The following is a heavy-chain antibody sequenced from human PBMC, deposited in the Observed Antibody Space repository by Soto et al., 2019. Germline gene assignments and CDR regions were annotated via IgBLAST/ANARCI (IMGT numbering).Heavy chain of an antibody. D-gene: IGHD1-26*01. V-gene: IGHV3-7*01. J-gene: IGHJ4*02. CDR3: SRDVVAGAKALNY. CDR2: IRQDGGEK. Sequence: EVQLVESGGGLVQPGGSLRLSCAASGFTFSSYWMTWVRQAPGKGLEWVANIRQDGGEKYYVDSVKGRFTISRDNAKNSLCLQMNSLRAEDTAVYFCSRDVVAGAKALNYWGQGTLVTVSS. CDR1: GFTFSSYW.